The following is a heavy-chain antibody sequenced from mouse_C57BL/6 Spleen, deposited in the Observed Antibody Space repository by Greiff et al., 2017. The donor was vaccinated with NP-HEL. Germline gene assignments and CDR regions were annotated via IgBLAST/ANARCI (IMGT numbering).Heavy chain of an antibody. CDR2: INPNNGGT. Sequence: EVQLQQSGPELVKPGASVKISCKASGYTFTDYYMNWVKQSHGKSLEWIGDINPNNGGTSYNQKFKGKATLTVDKSSSTAYMELRSLTSEDSAVYYCAIITTVVATQYYFDYWGQGTTLTVSS. J-gene: IGHJ2*01. CDR1: GYTFTDYY. CDR3: AIITTVVATQYYFDY. D-gene: IGHD1-1*01. V-gene: IGHV1-26*01.